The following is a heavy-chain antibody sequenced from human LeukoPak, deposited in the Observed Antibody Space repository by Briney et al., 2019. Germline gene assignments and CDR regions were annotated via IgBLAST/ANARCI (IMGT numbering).Heavy chain of an antibody. Sequence: GGSLRLSCAASGFTSSSYAMSWVRQAPGKGLEWVSAISGSGGSTYYADFVKGRFTISRDNSKNTLYLQMNSLRAEDTAVYYCAKVGDGYNLYNWFDPWGQGTLVTVSS. CDR3: AKVGDGYNLYNWFDP. CDR1: GFTSSSYA. V-gene: IGHV3-23*01. CDR2: ISGSGGST. J-gene: IGHJ5*02. D-gene: IGHD5-24*01.